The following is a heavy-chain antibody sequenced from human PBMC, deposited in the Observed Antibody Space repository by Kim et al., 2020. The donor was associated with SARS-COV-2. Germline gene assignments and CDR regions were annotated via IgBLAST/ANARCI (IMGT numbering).Heavy chain of an antibody. CDR1: GGSISSYY. CDR2: IYYSGST. D-gene: IGHD3-10*01. V-gene: IGHV4-59*08. CDR3: ARRKWVRGVAWFDP. Sequence: SKTLSLTCTVSGGSISSYYWSWIRQPPGKGLEWIGYIYYSGSTNYNPSLKSRVTISVDTSKNQFSLKLSSVTAADTAVYYCARRKWVRGVAWFDPWGQGT. J-gene: IGHJ5*02.